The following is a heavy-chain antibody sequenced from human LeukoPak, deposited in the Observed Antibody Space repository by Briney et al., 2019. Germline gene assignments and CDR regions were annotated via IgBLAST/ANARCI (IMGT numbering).Heavy chain of an antibody. J-gene: IGHJ4*02. V-gene: IGHV1-2*02. CDR3: ARTAAAEEFDY. Sequence: ASVKVSCKASGYTFTGYYMHWVRQAPGQGLEWMGWINPNSGGTNYAQEFQGRVTMTRDTSISTAYMELSRLRSDDTAVYYCARTAAAEEFDYWGQGTLVTVSS. CDR1: GYTFTGYY. CDR2: INPNSGGT. D-gene: IGHD6-13*01.